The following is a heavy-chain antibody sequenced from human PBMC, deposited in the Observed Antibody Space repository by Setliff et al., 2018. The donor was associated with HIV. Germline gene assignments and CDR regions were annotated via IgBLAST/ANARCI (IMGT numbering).Heavy chain of an antibody. D-gene: IGHD3-16*02. CDR2: IDGNGDIR. Sequence: GGSLRLSCVVSGFTFITSTMNWVRQAPGKGLEWVSGIDGNGDIRGYADSVRGRFTISRDTAKNSLYLHMNSLRAEDTAVYYCARAQDVWGSYRYTNYYYYMDVWGKGTTVTVSS. CDR3: ARAQDVWGSYRYTNYYYYMDV. J-gene: IGHJ6*03. V-gene: IGHV3-20*04. CDR1: GFTFITST.